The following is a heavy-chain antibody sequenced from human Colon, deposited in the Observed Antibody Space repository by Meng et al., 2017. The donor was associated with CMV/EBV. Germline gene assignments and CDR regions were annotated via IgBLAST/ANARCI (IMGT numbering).Heavy chain of an antibody. J-gene: IGHJ4*02. CDR1: RFSFSNYG. V-gene: IGHV3-30*13. D-gene: IGHD5-12*01. CDR3: APDGGLRVANYFEH. Sequence: SRFSFSNYGMHWVRQTPGKRLEWVAFISYDGGHASLADSVKGRFTISRDSSKNRLYLQMSSLRGDDTAVYYCAPDGGLRVANYFEHWGQGTLVTVSS. CDR2: ISYDGGHA.